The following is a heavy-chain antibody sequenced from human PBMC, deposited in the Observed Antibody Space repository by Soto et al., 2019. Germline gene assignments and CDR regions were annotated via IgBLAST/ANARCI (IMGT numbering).Heavy chain of an antibody. CDR1: GDSIISGY. CDR3: AGLRGYAGSPIDY. V-gene: IGHV4-59*01. CDR2: ISHSGNT. J-gene: IGHJ4*02. D-gene: IGHD2-15*01. Sequence: SETLSLTCTVSGDSIISGYWSWIRQPPGKGLEWIGYISHSGNTNYNPSLRGRVTMSVDTPKNQFSLRLSSVTTADTAVYYCAGLRGYAGSPIDYWGPGTLVTVSS.